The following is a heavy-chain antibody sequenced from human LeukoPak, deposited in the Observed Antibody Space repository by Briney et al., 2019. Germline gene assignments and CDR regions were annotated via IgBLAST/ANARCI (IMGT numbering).Heavy chain of an antibody. Sequence: ASVKDSCKASGYTFTGYYMHWVRQAPGQGLEWMGRINPNSGGTNYAQKFQGRVTMTRDTSISTAYMELSRLRSDDTAVYYCARGTYYYDSSGYYFYFDYWGQGTLVTVSS. J-gene: IGHJ4*02. V-gene: IGHV1-2*06. CDR2: INPNSGGT. CDR1: GYTFTGYY. D-gene: IGHD3-22*01. CDR3: ARGTYYYDSSGYYFYFDY.